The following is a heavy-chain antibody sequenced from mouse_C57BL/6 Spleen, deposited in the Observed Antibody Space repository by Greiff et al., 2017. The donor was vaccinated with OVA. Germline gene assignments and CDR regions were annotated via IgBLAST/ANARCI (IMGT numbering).Heavy chain of an antibody. Sequence: VQLQQSGAELVKPGASVKLSCKASGYTFTEYTIHWVKQRSGQGLEWIGWFYPGSGSIKYNEKFKDKATLTADKSSSTVYMELSRLTSEDSAVYVCARHEERGYDYDDYAMDYWGQGTSVTVSS. V-gene: IGHV1-62-2*01. CDR3: ARHEERGYDYDDYAMDY. J-gene: IGHJ4*01. CDR1: GYTFTEYT. D-gene: IGHD2-4*01. CDR2: FYPGSGSI.